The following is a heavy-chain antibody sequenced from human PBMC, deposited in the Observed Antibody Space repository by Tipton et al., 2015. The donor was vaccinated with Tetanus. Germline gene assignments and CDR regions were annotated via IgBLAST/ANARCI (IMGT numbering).Heavy chain of an antibody. CDR3: VRRRYSAYTGYLDL. D-gene: IGHD3-16*01. Sequence: LVKPTQTLSLTCVISGDSVSSNGASWNWFRQSPSRGLEWLGRTYYESKWNHDYAVSVKSRITINADTSKNQVSLQLKSVTHEDTAVCFCVRRRYSAYTGYLDLWGQGTLVTVSS. J-gene: IGHJ4*02. CDR1: GDSVSSNGAS. CDR2: TYYESKWNH. V-gene: IGHV6-1*01.